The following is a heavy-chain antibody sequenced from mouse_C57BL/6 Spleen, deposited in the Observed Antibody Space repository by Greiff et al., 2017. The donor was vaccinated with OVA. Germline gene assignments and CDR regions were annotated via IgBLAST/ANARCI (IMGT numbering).Heavy chain of an antibody. CDR1: GYTFTNYW. CDR3: ARSYYGNYGFDY. V-gene: IGHV1-63*01. Sequence: VKLQESGAELVRPGTSVKMSCKASGYTFTNYWIGWAKQRPGHGLEWIGDIYPGGGYTNYNEKFKGKATLTADKSSSTAYMQFSSLTSEDSAIYYCARSYYGNYGFDYWGQGTTLTVSS. J-gene: IGHJ2*01. CDR2: IYPGGGYT. D-gene: IGHD2-10*01.